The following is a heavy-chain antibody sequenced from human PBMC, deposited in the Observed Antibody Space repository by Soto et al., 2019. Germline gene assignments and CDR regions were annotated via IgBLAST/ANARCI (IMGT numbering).Heavy chain of an antibody. V-gene: IGHV4-39*01. J-gene: IGHJ5*02. Sequence: SETLSLTCTVSGGSTSRSSYYGGWIRQPPGKGLEWIGSIYYSGSTYYTPSLKSRVTISVDTSKNQFSLKLSSVTAAATAVYYCARGITTLRLLAANPSDWYYLSSRGTLDTGSA. CDR1: GGSTSRSSYY. CDR2: IYYSGST. D-gene: IGHD3-16*01. CDR3: ARGITTLRLLAANPSDWYYL.